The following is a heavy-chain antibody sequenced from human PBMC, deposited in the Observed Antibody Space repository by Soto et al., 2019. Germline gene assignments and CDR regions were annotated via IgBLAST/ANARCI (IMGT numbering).Heavy chain of an antibody. V-gene: IGHV3-30*03. D-gene: IGHD5-12*01. CDR2: ISSSGNNK. Sequence: GGSLRLSCAASGFTFSSYGMHWVRQAPGKGLEWVAVISSSGNNKYYADSVKGRFTISRDNSKNTLYLQMISLRADDTAVYYCARECVDTVTSITIPFDYWGQGALVTVSS. J-gene: IGHJ4*02. CDR1: GFTFSSYG. CDR3: ARECVDTVTSITIPFDY.